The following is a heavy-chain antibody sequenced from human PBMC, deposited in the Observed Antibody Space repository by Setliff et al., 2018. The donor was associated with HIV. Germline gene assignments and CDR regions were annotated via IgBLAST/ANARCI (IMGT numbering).Heavy chain of an antibody. CDR2: INAGNGNT. D-gene: IGHD3-22*01. J-gene: IGHJ4*02. CDR1: GYTFTTYA. Sequence: GASVKVSCKASGYTFTTYAMHWVRQAPGQSLEWMGWINAGNGNTKYSQKFQGRVTITRDTSASTAYMDLSSLRSEDTAVYYCARFPNPSQIVVIMPPDYWGQGTLVTVSS. V-gene: IGHV1-3*01. CDR3: ARFPNPSQIVVIMPPDY.